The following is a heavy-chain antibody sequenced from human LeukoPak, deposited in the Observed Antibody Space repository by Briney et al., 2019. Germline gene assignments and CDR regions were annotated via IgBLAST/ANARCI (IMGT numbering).Heavy chain of an antibody. Sequence: GGSLRLSCAASGFSFRSYGMHWVRQAPGKGLEWVAVISYDGSNKYYADSVKGRFTISRDNSKNTLYLQMNSLRAEDTAVYYCAKDRAPTYYYDSSGYPYYFDYWGQGALVTVSS. CDR2: ISYDGSNK. J-gene: IGHJ4*02. D-gene: IGHD3-22*01. V-gene: IGHV3-30*18. CDR1: GFSFRSYG. CDR3: AKDRAPTYYYDSSGYPYYFDY.